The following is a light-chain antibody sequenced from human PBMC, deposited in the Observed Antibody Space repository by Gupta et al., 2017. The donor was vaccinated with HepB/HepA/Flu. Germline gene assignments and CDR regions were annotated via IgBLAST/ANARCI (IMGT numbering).Light chain of an antibody. CDR2: DDD. CDR1: SVSIASDY. Sequence: FLLTLPHSVSESPWKTITISCTRSSVSIASDYVQWCQQRPGRAPTVVIYDDDKRPSGVPDRFSGSVERSSNSASLTISGRKTEDEDDYYWQSGEKNNQVFGGGTKLTVL. CDR3: QSGEKNNQV. V-gene: IGLV6-57*03. J-gene: IGLJ3*02.